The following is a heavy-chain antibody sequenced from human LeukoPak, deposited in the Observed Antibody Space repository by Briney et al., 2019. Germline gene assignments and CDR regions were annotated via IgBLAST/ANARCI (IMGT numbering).Heavy chain of an antibody. Sequence: TGGSLRLSCEASGFTFSDYGMHWVRQAPGKGLEWVAFTQSTGSDKYYGASVKGRFTISRDNSKNTLYLQMNSLRPEDPAVHYCAKRDHHGSGRGYYYMDVWGKGTTVTVSS. V-gene: IGHV3-30*02. CDR2: TQSTGSDK. D-gene: IGHD3-10*01. CDR1: GFTFSDYG. CDR3: AKRDHHGSGRGYYYMDV. J-gene: IGHJ6*03.